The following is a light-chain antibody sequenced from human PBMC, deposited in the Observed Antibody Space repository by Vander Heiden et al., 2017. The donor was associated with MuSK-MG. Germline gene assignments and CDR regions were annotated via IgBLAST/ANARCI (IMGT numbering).Light chain of an antibody. J-gene: IGKJ1*01. CDR1: RSISSY. Sequence: DIQMTKPPSSLSASVGDRVTLTCRASRSISSYLHWYQQKPGKAPKLLIYAASSLQSGVPSRFSGSGSETDFTLTISSLQPEDFATYYCQESYSTLWTFGQGTKVEIK. CDR2: AAS. V-gene: IGKV1-39*01. CDR3: QESYSTLWT.